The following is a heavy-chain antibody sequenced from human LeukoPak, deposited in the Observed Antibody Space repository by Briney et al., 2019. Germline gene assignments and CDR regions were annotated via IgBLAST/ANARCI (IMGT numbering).Heavy chain of an antibody. D-gene: IGHD3-3*01. V-gene: IGHV3-23*01. Sequence: GGSLRLSSAASGFTFSNYAMSWVRQAPGKGLEWVSAISASGGTTYYTDSVKGRFTISRDNSKNTLYLQMNSLRTDDTAVYYCAKDYPWDDFWSPSHSMDVWGKGTTVTVSS. CDR2: ISASGGTT. CDR3: AKDYPWDDFWSPSHSMDV. CDR1: GFTFSNYA. J-gene: IGHJ6*03.